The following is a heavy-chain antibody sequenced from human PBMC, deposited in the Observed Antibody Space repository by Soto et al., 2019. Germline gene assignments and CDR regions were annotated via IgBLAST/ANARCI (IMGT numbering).Heavy chain of an antibody. J-gene: IGHJ4*02. D-gene: IGHD5-12*01. CDR2: IYHSGRT. V-gene: IGHV4-30-2*01. CDR1: GGSISSGGYS. Sequence: QLQLQESGSGLVKSSQTLSLTCAVSGGSISSGGYSWSWIRQPPGKGLEWVRYIYHSGRTYYNPSLQSRVTISVDRSKNQFSMTLSSVTAADTAVYYCAAGGGLPRYYWGQGTLVTVS. CDR3: AAGGGLPRYY.